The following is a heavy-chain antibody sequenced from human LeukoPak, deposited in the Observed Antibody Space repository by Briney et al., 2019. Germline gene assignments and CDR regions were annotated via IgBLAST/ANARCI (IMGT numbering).Heavy chain of an antibody. CDR2: ISDRGKT. D-gene: IGHD3-3*01. J-gene: IGHJ3*02. V-gene: IGHV3-23*01. CDR1: GITFSSYD. Sequence: GGSLRLSCEASGITFSSYDMSWVRRAPGKGLEWISAISDRGKTDYADSVKGRFTISRDNSKNTLYLQLSGLRAEDTAMYYCAKLPTIFGVADSFDIWGQGTFVTVSS. CDR3: AKLPTIFGVADSFDI.